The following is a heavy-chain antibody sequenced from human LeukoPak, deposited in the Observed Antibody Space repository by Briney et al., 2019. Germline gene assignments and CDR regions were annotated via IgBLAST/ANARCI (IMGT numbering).Heavy chain of an antibody. CDR2: IRYDGSNK. V-gene: IGHV3-30*02. D-gene: IGHD6-19*01. CDR1: GFNFRTYG. J-gene: IGHJ4*02. Sequence: GGSLRLSCAASGFNFRTYGMHWVRQAPGKGLDWVAFIRYDGSNKYYADSVKGRFTISRDNSKNTLYLQMNSLRAEDTAVYFCARRSGVAVAGAFDYWGQGTLVTVSS. CDR3: ARRSGVAVAGAFDY.